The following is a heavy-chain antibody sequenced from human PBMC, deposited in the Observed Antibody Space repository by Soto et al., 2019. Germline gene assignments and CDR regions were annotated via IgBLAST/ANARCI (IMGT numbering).Heavy chain of an antibody. CDR3: AAGTPVDF. Sequence: EVQLVESGGGLVKPGGSLRLSCAGTGLTFTKAWLNWVRQAPGKGLEWVGRIKSKNDGGTIDYAAPVKGRFTISRDDSXXTLYLQXNSLKTEXXAVYYCAAGTPVDFWGQGSLVTVSS. V-gene: IGHV3-15*07. CDR2: IKSKNDGGTI. J-gene: IGHJ4*02. CDR1: GLTFTKAW.